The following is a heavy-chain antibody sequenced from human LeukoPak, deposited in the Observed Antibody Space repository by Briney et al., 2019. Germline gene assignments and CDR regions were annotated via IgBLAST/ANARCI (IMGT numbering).Heavy chain of an antibody. V-gene: IGHV1-2*02. Sequence: GASVKVSCKASGYSFTDYYIHWVQQAPGQGLNWMGWINPNSGVTNYAQKFQGRVTMTRDTSISTAYMELSSLRSDDTAVYYCARDGGLDYWGQGTLVTVSS. CDR3: ARDGGLDY. D-gene: IGHD3-16*01. CDR1: GYSFTDYY. CDR2: INPNSGVT. J-gene: IGHJ4*02.